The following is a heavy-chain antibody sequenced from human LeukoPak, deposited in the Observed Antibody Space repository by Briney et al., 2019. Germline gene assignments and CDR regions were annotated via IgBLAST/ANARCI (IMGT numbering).Heavy chain of an antibody. CDR1: GGSISSSTYY. V-gene: IGHV4-39*01. J-gene: IGHJ4*02. D-gene: IGHD6-19*01. CDR2: IYYSGTT. Sequence: PSETLSLTCTVSGGSISSSTYYWGWIRQPPGTGLEWIGSIYYSGTTYYNPSLKSRVTISADTSKSQFSLKLSSVTAADTAVYYCAGGRSSVLGYWGQGTLVTVSS. CDR3: AGGRSSVLGY.